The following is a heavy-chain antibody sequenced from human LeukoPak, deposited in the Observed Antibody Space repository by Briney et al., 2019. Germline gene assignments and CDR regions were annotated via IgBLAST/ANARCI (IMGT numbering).Heavy chain of an antibody. Sequence: GESLKISCKGSGYSFTSYWIGWVRQMPGKGLEWMGIIYPGDSDTRYSPSFQGQVTISADKSISTADLQWSSLKASDTAMYYCARHRITMVRGVIIPYYYYYMDVWGKGTTVTVSS. CDR3: ARHRITMVRGVIIPYYYYYMDV. J-gene: IGHJ6*03. CDR1: GYSFTSYW. D-gene: IGHD3-10*01. V-gene: IGHV5-51*01. CDR2: IYPGDSDT.